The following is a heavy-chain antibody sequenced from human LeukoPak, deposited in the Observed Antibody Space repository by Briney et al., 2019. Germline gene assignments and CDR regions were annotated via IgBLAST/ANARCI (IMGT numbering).Heavy chain of an antibody. V-gene: IGHV3-23*01. J-gene: IGHJ2*01. Sequence: PGGSLRLSCAASGFTFSSYGMNWVRQAPGKGLEWVSYMADDSTATYYPDSVKGRFTISRDNSKNTLSLLMNSLRAEDTAVYYCARGSVGTHWYFDLWGRGTLVTVSS. CDR2: MADDSTAT. D-gene: IGHD3-10*01. CDR3: ARGSVGTHWYFDL. CDR1: GFTFSSYG.